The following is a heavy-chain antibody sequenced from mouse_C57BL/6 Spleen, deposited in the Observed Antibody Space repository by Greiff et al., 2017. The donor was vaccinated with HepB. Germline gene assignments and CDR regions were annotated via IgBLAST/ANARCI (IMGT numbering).Heavy chain of an antibody. V-gene: IGHV6-3*01. CDR3: SLEYYGSSAY. D-gene: IGHD1-1*01. CDR2: IRLKSDNYAT. CDR1: GFTFSNYW. Sequence: EVKLVESGGGLVQPGGSMKLSCVASGFTFSNYWMNWVRQSPEKGLEWVAQIRLKSDNYATHYAVSVKGRFTISRDDSKSSVYLQMNNLRAEDTGIYYCSLEYYGSSAYWGQGTLVTVSS. J-gene: IGHJ3*01.